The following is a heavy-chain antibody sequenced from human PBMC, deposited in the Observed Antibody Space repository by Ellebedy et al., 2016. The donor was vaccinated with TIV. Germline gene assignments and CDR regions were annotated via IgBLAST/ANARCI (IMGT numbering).Heavy chain of an antibody. J-gene: IGHJ3*01. V-gene: IGHV4-39*01. CDR1: GGSISNSDYY. D-gene: IGHD2-8*01. Sequence: MPSETLSLTCTVSGGSISNSDYYWNWIRQPPGKGLEWIGSIYYSGSAYYNPSLKSRVTVSVDTSKNQFSLRLNSVTAADTAVYRCARQGVASTQWTFDFWGQGMMVTVSS. CDR3: ARQGVASTQWTFDF. CDR2: IYYSGSA.